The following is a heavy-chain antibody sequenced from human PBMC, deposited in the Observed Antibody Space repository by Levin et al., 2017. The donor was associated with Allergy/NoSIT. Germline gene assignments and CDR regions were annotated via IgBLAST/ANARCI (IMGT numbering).Heavy chain of an antibody. J-gene: IGHJ4*02. V-gene: IGHV3-13*04. Sequence: LAGGSLRLSCGASGFTFSSYDMHWVRQVRGKGLEWVASIGFGGDTHYADSVKGRLTISRENGKNPTSLQMVSLRAGDTAVYYCARGAQYYDYSGLYRDFFDSWGQGTPVTVSP. CDR1: GFTFSSYD. D-gene: IGHD3-16*01. CDR3: ARGAQYYDYSGLYRDFFDS. CDR2: IGFGGDT.